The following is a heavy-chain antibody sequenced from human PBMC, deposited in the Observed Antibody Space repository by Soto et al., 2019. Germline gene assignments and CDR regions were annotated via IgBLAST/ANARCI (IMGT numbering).Heavy chain of an antibody. V-gene: IGHV3-7*01. CDR2: INPEGNAK. D-gene: IGHD1-20*01. Sequence: PGGSLRLSCSAFGFSINTYWMNWIRQTPGKGLEWVANINPEGNAKIYVDPVKGRFIVSRDNTRNSLDLQMNSLRVEDSAVYFCAAWDNFNIWGQGILVTVSS. J-gene: IGHJ4*02. CDR3: AAWDNFNI. CDR1: GFSINTYW.